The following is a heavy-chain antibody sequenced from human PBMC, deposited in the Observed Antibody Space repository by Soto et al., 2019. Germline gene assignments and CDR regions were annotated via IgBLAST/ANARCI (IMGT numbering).Heavy chain of an antibody. CDR1: GASISRDH. CDR2: EYSGST. D-gene: IGHD6-19*01. CDR3: ATYTSDGGGRGY. Sequence: QVQLQESGPGLVKPSETLSLTCIVSGASISRDHWNWIRQPPGKGLEWIGEYSGSTNYNPSLKSRVTISVDTSKNQFSLKLSSVTAADTAVYFCATYTSDGGGRGYWGQGTLVTVSS. J-gene: IGHJ4*02. V-gene: IGHV4-59*08.